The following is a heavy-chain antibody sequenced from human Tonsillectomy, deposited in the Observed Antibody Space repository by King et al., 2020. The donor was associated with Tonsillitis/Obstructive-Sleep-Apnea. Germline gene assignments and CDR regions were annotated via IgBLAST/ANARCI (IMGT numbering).Heavy chain of an antibody. CDR3: AWISNDFRSGYYKYSFDY. CDR1: GGSISSYY. Sequence: VQLQESGPGLVKPSETLSLTCTVSGGSISSYYWSWIRQPPGKGLEWIGYIYYSGSTNYNPSLKSRVTISVDTSKNQFSLKLSSVTAADTAVYYCAWISNDFRSGYYKYSFDYWGEGTLGTVSS. V-gene: IGHV4-59*08. D-gene: IGHD3-3*01. CDR2: IYYSGST. J-gene: IGHJ4*02.